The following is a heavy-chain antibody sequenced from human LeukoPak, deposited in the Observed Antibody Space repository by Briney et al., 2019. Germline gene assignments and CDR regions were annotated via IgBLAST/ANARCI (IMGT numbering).Heavy chain of an antibody. CDR3: ARMVYYYDSSGYNYYFHK. Sequence: GGSLRLSCAASGFTVSGNYMSWVRQAPGKGPEWVSVIYTSGNTYCADSVEGGFTISRDTSKNTLSLKMKGLRAEDTAFYYCARMVYYYDSSGYNYYFHKWGQGTLVTVSS. D-gene: IGHD3-22*01. CDR1: GFTVSGNY. CDR2: IYTSGNT. J-gene: IGHJ4*02. V-gene: IGHV3-66*01.